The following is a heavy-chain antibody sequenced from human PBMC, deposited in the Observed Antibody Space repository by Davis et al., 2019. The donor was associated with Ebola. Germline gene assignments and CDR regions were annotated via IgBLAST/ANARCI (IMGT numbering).Heavy chain of an antibody. Sequence: PGGSLRLSCAASGFTFSSYAMHWVRQAPGKGLEWVAVISYDGSNKYYADSVKGRFTISRDNSKNTLYLQMNSLRAEDTAVYYCARDLRSAAYYYDSTEDYWGQGTLVTVSS. J-gene: IGHJ4*02. D-gene: IGHD3-22*01. CDR2: ISYDGSNK. CDR1: GFTFSSYA. CDR3: ARDLRSAAYYYDSTEDY. V-gene: IGHV3-30-3*01.